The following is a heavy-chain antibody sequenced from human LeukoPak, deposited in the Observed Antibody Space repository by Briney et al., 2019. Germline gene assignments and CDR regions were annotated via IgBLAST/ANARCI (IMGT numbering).Heavy chain of an antibody. J-gene: IGHJ3*02. Sequence: TGGSLRLSCAASGFTFSSYAMHWVRQAPGKGLEWVAVISYDGSNKYYADSVKGRFTISRDNSKNTLYLQMNSLRAEDTAVYYCARDPYGDLFWDAFDIWGQGTMVTVSS. CDR2: ISYDGSNK. CDR3: ARDPYGDLFWDAFDI. D-gene: IGHD4-17*01. V-gene: IGHV3-30*04. CDR1: GFTFSSYA.